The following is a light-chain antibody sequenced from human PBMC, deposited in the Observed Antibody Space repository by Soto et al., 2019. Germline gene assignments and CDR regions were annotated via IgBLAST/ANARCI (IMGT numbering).Light chain of an antibody. V-gene: IGKV1-5*03. CDR2: KAS. J-gene: IGKJ1*01. CDR1: QSISSW. CDR3: QQYKSFPRT. Sequence: DIQMTQSPSTMSASVGDRVTITCRASQSISSWLAWYQQKPGKAPKLLIYKASSLESGVPSRFSGSGSGTECTLTITTLQPDDFATYYCQQYKSFPRTFGQGTKVEIK.